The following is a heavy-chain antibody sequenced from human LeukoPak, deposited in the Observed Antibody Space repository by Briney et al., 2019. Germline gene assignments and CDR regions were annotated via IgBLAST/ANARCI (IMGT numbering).Heavy chain of an antibody. CDR2: IYYGGST. V-gene: IGHV3-66*01. CDR3: ATDSAHYGGNSGLDY. J-gene: IGHJ4*02. Sequence: GGSLRLSCAASGFIVSNNYMSWVRQVPGKGLEWVSVIYYGGSTYHADSVKGRFTISRDNSRNTVYLQMNSLRAEDTAVYYCATDSAHYGGNSGLDYWGQGTLVTVSS. D-gene: IGHD4-23*01. CDR1: GFIVSNNY.